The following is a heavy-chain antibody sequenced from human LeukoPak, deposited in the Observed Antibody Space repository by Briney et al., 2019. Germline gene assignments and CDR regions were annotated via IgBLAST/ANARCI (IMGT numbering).Heavy chain of an antibody. CDR2: IIPIFGTA. D-gene: IGHD2-2*01. V-gene: IGHV1-69*05. Sequence: SVKVSCKASGGTFSSYAISWVRQAPGQGLEWMGGIIPIFGTANYAQKFQGGVTITTDESTSTAYMELSSLRSEDTAVYYCARDGLRACSSTSCYGPFDYWGQGTLVTVSS. CDR1: GGTFSSYA. J-gene: IGHJ4*02. CDR3: ARDGLRACSSTSCYGPFDY.